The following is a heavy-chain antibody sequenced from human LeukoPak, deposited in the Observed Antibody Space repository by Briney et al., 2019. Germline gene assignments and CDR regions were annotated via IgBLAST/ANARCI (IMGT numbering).Heavy chain of an antibody. D-gene: IGHD6-13*01. CDR3: ARARRGTPGGAAAFRYYYYYMDV. Sequence: PSETLPLTCAVYGGSFSGYYWSWIRQPPGKGLEWIGEINHSGSTNYNPSLKSRVTISVDTSKNQFSLKLSSVTAADTAVYYCARARRGTPGGAAAFRYYYYYMDVWGKGTTVTVSS. CDR1: GGSFSGYY. CDR2: INHSGST. J-gene: IGHJ6*03. V-gene: IGHV4-34*01.